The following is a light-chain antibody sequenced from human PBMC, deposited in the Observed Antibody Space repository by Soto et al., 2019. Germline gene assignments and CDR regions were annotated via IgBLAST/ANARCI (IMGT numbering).Light chain of an antibody. J-gene: IGKJ5*01. CDR3: RQYGTSPT. Sequence: EIVLTQAPGTLSLFPGERATLSCRASQSLTTRYLAWYQQKPDQAPRRLIYGASSWATGIPDRFSGSGYGTDFTLTISRLEPEDCAVYYCRQYGTSPTFGQGTRLEIK. CDR1: QSLTTRY. CDR2: GAS. V-gene: IGKV3-20*01.